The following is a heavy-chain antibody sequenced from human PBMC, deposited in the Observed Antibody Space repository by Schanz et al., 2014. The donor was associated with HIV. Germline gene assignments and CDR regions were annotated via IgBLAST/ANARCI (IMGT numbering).Heavy chain of an antibody. Sequence: EVQLVDSGGRLVKPGGSLRLSCAASGFSFSYYGMNWVRQAAGKGLEWVSSISSNSAYIYYAESLKGRFTISRDNANNSPYLHLNSLRAEDAAVYYCARGSWYSSGWYDDYYYYEVDVWGQGTTVAVSS. V-gene: IGHV3-21*02. CDR3: ARGSWYSSGWYDDYYYYEVDV. J-gene: IGHJ6*02. D-gene: IGHD6-19*01. CDR1: GFSFSYYG. CDR2: ISSNSAYI.